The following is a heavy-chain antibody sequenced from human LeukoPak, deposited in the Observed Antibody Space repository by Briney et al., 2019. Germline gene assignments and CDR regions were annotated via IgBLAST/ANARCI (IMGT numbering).Heavy chain of an antibody. CDR3: AKDYYYDSSGYYHY. Sequence: HPGGSLRLSCAASGFTFSSYAMSWVRQAPGKGLEWVSAISGSGDSTYYADSVKGRFTVSRDNSKNTLYLQMNSLRAEDTAVYYCAKDYYYDSSGYYHYWGQGTLVTVSS. V-gene: IGHV3-23*01. CDR2: ISGSGDST. CDR1: GFTFSSYA. J-gene: IGHJ4*02. D-gene: IGHD3-22*01.